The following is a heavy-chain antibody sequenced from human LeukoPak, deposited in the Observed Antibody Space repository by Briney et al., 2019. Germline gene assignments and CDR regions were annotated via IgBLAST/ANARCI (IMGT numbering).Heavy chain of an antibody. CDR3: ARDLTTVTTENYYYYMDV. D-gene: IGHD4-11*01. CDR2: IIPIFGTA. CDR1: GGTFSSYA. J-gene: IGHJ6*03. V-gene: IGHV1-69*05. Sequence: PVKVSCKASGGTFSSYAISWVRQAPGQGLEWMGGIIPIFGTANYAQKFQGRVTITTDESTNTAYMELSSLRSEDTAVYYCARDLTTVTTENYYYYMDVWGKGTTVTVSS.